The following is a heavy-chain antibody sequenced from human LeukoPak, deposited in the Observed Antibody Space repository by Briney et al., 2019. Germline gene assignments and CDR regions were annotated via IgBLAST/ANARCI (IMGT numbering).Heavy chain of an antibody. V-gene: IGHV1-8*01. CDR1: GYTFTSYD. J-gene: IGHJ5*02. CDR3: ATTLLIAAAGDNWFDP. CDR2: MNPNSGNT. D-gene: IGHD6-13*01. Sequence: ASVKVSCTASGYTFTSYDINWVRQATGQGLEWMGWMNPNSGNTGYAQKFQGRVTMTRNTSISTAYMELSSLRSEDTAVYYCATTLLIAAAGDNWFDPWGQGTLVTVSS.